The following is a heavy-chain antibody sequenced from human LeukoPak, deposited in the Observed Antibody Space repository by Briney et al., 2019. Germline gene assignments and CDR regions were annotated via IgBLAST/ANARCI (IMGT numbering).Heavy chain of an antibody. CDR1: GFTFSTSG. Sequence: GESLRLSCAASGFTFSTSGMHWVRQAPGEGLEWVAFIRHDGSNKYNADSVKGRFTICRDNPKNTLYLQMNRLRPEDTAVYYCAKGPSGNQFEYWGQGTLVTVSS. J-gene: IGHJ4*02. CDR2: IRHDGSNK. CDR3: AKGPSGNQFEY. V-gene: IGHV3-30*02. D-gene: IGHD1-14*01.